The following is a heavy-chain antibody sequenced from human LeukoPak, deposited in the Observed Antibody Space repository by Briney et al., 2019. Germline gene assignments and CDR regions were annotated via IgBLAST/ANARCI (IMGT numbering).Heavy chain of an antibody. Sequence: PGRSLRLSCAASGFTFSNYGMHWVRQAPGKGLEWVAIMSFDGNKKYYADSVKGRFTTSRDDSKNTLYLQMNSLRAEDTAVYYCAKVSGRGYFGSSGYYSPYFDYWGQGTLVAVSS. CDR1: GFTFSNYG. CDR2: MSFDGNKK. CDR3: AKVSGRGYFGSSGYYSPYFDY. J-gene: IGHJ4*02. D-gene: IGHD3-22*01. V-gene: IGHV3-30*18.